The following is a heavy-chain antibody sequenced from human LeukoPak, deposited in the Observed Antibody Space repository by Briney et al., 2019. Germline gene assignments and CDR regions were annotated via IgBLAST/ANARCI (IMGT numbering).Heavy chain of an antibody. V-gene: IGHV4-39*01. Sequence: PGGSLRLSCAASGFIFNTYWMTWVRQPPGKGLEWIGSIYDSRSTYYNPSLKSRVTISVDTSKNQFSLKLNSVTAADTAVYYCARHYGPWGQGTLVTVSS. CDR2: IYDSRST. D-gene: IGHD3-10*01. CDR3: ARHYGP. J-gene: IGHJ5*02. CDR1: GFIFNTYW.